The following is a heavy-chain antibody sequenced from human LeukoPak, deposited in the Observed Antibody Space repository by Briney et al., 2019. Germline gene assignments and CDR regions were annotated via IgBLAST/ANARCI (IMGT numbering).Heavy chain of an antibody. D-gene: IGHD5-12*01. V-gene: IGHV3-53*01. J-gene: IGHJ4*02. CDR1: GFTFSSYS. CDR3: ARAADTVATAPDY. Sequence: GGSLRLSCAASGFTFSSYSMNWVRQAPGKGLEWVSVMYNDGSTHYADSVKGRFTISRDNSKNTLYLQMNSLTAEDTAVYYCARAADTVATAPDYWGQGTLVTVSS. CDR2: MYNDGST.